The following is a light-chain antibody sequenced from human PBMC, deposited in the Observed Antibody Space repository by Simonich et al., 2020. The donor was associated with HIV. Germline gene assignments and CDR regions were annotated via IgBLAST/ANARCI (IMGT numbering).Light chain of an antibody. CDR3: QQLNSYPT. CDR1: QSVNSY. CDR2: DAS. Sequence: EIVLTQFPATLSLSPGERATLSCRASQSVNSYLAWYQQKPGQAPRLLIYDASNRATGIPARFSGSGSGTDFTLTISSLEPEDFATYYCQQLNSYPTFGGGTKVEIK. V-gene: IGKV3-11*01. J-gene: IGKJ4*01.